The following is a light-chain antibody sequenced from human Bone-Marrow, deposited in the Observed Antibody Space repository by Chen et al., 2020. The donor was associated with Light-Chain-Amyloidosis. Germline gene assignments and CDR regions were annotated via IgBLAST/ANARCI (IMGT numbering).Light chain of an antibody. J-gene: IGLJ3*02. CDR1: SSDGGTYNL. V-gene: IGLV2-23*01. CDR3: CSYAGRGKM. Sequence: QSALTQPASVSGSPGQSITISCTGSSSDGGTYNLVSWYQHHPGKAPKLIIYEAKTRPSGVSNRFSGSRSGYTASLTISGLQAEDEADYYCCSYAGRGKMFGGGTKLTVL. CDR2: EAK.